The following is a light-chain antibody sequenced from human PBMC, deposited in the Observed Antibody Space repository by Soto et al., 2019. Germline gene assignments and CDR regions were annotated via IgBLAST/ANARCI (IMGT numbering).Light chain of an antibody. CDR1: SSDVGGYNY. J-gene: IGLJ1*01. CDR2: AVS. V-gene: IGLV2-11*01. CDR3: SSYARSLYM. Sequence: QSALTQPRSVSGSPGKSVTISCTGTSSDVGGYNYVSWYQQHPGTAPKLMIYAVSKRPSAVPDRYYGSKSCNTASLTISGLQAEDEAACHFSSYARSLYMFGPGIKVTVL.